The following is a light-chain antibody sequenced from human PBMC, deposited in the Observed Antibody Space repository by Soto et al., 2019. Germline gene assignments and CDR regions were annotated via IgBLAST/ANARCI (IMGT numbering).Light chain of an antibody. CDR2: GAS. Sequence: EIVLTQSPGTLSLSPGDIATLSCRASQSVSNIYLAWYQQKPGQAPRIIIYGASNRATGIPDRFSGSGSGTECTLTISSLQPDDVSTYYCQHYNSYSEAFGQGTKMDIK. J-gene: IGKJ1*01. CDR3: QHYNSYSEA. CDR1: QSVSNIY. V-gene: IGKV3-20*01.